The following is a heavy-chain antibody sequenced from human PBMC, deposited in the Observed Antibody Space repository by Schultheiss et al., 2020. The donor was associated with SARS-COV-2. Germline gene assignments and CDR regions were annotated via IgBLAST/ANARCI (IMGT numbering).Heavy chain of an antibody. V-gene: IGHV3-23*01. CDR2: ISGSGGST. CDR3: ARDGTTEKAIVVVAATPDY. D-gene: IGHD2-15*01. CDR1: GFTFSSYA. Sequence: GGSLRLSCAASGFTFSSYAMSWVRQAPGKGLEWVSVISGSGGSTYYADSVKGRFTISRDNSKNTLYLQMNSLSAEDTAVYYCARDGTTEKAIVVVAATPDYWGQGTLVTVSS. J-gene: IGHJ4*02.